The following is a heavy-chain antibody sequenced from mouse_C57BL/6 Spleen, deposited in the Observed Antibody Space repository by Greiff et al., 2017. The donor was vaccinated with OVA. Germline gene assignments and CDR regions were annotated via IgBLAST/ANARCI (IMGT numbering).Heavy chain of an antibody. V-gene: IGHV1-54*01. Sequence: VHLVESGAELVRPGTSVKVSCKASGYAFTNYLIEWVKQRPGQGLEWIGVINPGSGGTNYNEKFKGKATLTADKSSSTAYMQLSSLTSEDSAVYFCARSYDYDRAWFAYWGQGTLVTVSA. CDR1: GYAFTNYL. CDR3: ARSYDYDRAWFAY. CDR2: INPGSGGT. J-gene: IGHJ3*01. D-gene: IGHD2-4*01.